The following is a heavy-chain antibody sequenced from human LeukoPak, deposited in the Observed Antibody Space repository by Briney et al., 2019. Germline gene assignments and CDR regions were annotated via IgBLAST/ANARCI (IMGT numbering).Heavy chain of an antibody. CDR1: GYSISDGYF. CDR3: AKHFCSSNICYGGVIWVDP. CDR2: MYHSGAT. J-gene: IGHJ5*02. D-gene: IGHD4-11*01. Sequence: SETLSLTCAVSGYSISDGYFWGWIRQPPGKGLEWIGSMYHSGATYYNPSLKSRVTISIDTSTNSFYLNLISVTAADTAVYYCAKHFCSSNICYGGVIWVDPSGEGAL. V-gene: IGHV4-38-2*01.